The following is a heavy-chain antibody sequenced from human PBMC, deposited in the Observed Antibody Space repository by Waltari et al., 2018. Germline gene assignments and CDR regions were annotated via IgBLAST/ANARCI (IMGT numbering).Heavy chain of an antibody. J-gene: IGHJ5*02. D-gene: IGHD3-22*01. Sequence: QAQLVESGGGVVQPGASLRISCAASGFNFTNLGTPWVCQAPGKGPEWVAFIEYDGYNKHYADSVKGRFTISRDNSKNTLYLQLSGLSREDTAVYSCAKGPDSSHYFSNWLDPWGQGTLVTVSS. V-gene: IGHV3-30*02. CDR3: AKGPDSSHYFSNWLDP. CDR1: GFNFTNLG. CDR2: IEYDGYNK.